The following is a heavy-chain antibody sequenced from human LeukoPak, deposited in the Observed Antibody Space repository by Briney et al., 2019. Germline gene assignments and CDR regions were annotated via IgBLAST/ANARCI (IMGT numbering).Heavy chain of an antibody. CDR2: ISYDGSNK. CDR1: GFTFSSYG. Sequence: PGGSLRLSCAASGFTFSSYGMHWVRQAPGKGLEWVAVISYDGSNKYYADSVKGRFTISRDNSKNTLYLQMNSLRAEDTAVYYCAKEWYYGSGSYYNDYWGQGTPVTVSS. CDR3: AKEWYYGSGSYYNDY. J-gene: IGHJ4*02. V-gene: IGHV3-30*18. D-gene: IGHD3-10*01.